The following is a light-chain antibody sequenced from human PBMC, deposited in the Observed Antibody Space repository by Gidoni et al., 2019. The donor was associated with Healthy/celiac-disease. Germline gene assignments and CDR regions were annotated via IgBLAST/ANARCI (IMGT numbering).Light chain of an antibody. CDR1: QSVSSY. V-gene: IGKV3-11*01. CDR3: QQRSNWPRIT. CDR2: DAS. Sequence: EIVFTQSPAPLSLSPGERATLPCRASQSVSSYLAWYQQKPGQAPRLLIYDASNRATGIPARFSGSGSGTDFTLTISSLGPEDFAVYYCQQRSNWPRITFGQGTRLEIK. J-gene: IGKJ5*01.